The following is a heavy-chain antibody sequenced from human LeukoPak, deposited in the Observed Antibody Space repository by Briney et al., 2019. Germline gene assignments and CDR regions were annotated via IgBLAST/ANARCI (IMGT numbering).Heavy chain of an antibody. V-gene: IGHV5-51*01. CDR1: GYSFTSYW. J-gene: IGHJ4*02. CDR3: ARSKHYYDSSGYYRLDY. CDR2: IYPGDSDT. Sequence: GESLKISCKGSGYSFTSYWIGWVRQMPGKGLVWMGIIYPGDSDTRYSPSFQGQVTISADKSISTAYLQWSSLKASDTAMYYCARSKHYYDSSGYYRLDYWGQGTLVTVSS. D-gene: IGHD3-22*01.